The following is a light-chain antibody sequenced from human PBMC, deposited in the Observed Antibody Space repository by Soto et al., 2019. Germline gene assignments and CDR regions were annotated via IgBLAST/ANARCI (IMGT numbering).Light chain of an antibody. V-gene: IGLV4-69*01. Sequence: QAVVTQSPSASASLGASVKLTCTLSSGHNNYAIAWHQQQPEKGPRYLMKLNSDGSHTKGDGIPDRFSGSSSGAERYLTISSLQSEDEADYYCQTWGTGTWVFGGGTQLTVL. CDR3: QTWGTGTWV. CDR1: SGHNNYA. CDR2: LNSDGSH. J-gene: IGLJ3*02.